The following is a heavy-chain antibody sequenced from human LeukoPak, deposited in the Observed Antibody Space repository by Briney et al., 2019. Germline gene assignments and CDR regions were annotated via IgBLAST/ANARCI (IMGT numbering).Heavy chain of an antibody. Sequence: SETLSLTCTVSGGSISSGGYDWSWIRQHPGKGLEWIGYIYYSGSTYYNPSLKSRVTISVDTSKNQFSLKLSSVTAADTAVYYCARETVVVPAAIDYWGQGTLVTVSS. D-gene: IGHD2-2*01. V-gene: IGHV4-31*03. J-gene: IGHJ4*02. CDR2: IYYSGST. CDR3: ARETVVVPAAIDY. CDR1: GGSISSGGYD.